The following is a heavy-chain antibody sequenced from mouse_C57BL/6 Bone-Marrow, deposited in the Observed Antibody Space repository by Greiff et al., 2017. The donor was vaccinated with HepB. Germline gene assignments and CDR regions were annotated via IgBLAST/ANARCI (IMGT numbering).Heavy chain of an antibody. Sequence: QVQLQQPGAELVKPGASVKLSCKASGYTFTSYWMHWVKPRPGQGLEWIGMIHPNSGSTNYNEKFKSKATLTVDKSSSTAYMQLSSLTSEDSAVYYCARSLLYWYFDVWGTGTTVTVSS. V-gene: IGHV1-64*01. CDR3: ARSLLYWYFDV. J-gene: IGHJ1*03. CDR2: IHPNSGST. CDR1: GYTFTSYW. D-gene: IGHD2-10*01.